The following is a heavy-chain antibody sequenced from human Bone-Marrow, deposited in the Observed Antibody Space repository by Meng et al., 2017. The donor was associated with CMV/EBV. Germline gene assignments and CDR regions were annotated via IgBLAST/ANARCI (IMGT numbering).Heavy chain of an antibody. CDR3: VKERLTRSHSSFDS. V-gene: IGHV3-7*01. J-gene: IGHJ4*02. CDR1: GFTFSADW. CDR2: IREDGRDK. D-gene: IGHD2-15*01. Sequence: GESLKISCAASGFTFSADWMSWIRHIPEKGLEWVANIREDGRDKYYIDSVKGRFAISRDNAKNSLYLQMNSLTAEDTAVYYCVKERLTRSHSSFDSWGQGTLVTFYS.